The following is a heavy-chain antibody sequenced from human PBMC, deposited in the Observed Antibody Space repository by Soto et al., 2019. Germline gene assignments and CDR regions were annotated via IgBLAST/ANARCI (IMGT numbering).Heavy chain of an antibody. CDR2: IIPIFGTA. CDR3: ARDLISSSWRYFDY. CDR1: GGTFSSYA. Sequence: QVQLVQSGAEVKKPGSSVKVSCKASGGTFSSYAISWVRQAPGQGLEWMGGIIPIFGTANYAQKFQGRVTITADESTSTAYMELSSLRSEDTAVYYCARDLISSSWRYFDYWCQGTLVTVSS. J-gene: IGHJ4*02. V-gene: IGHV1-69*01. D-gene: IGHD6-13*01.